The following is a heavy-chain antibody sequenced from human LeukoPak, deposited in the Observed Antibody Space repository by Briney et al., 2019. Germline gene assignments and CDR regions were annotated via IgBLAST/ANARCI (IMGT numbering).Heavy chain of an antibody. V-gene: IGHV3-23*01. CDR2: ISGSGGST. Sequence: QSGGSLRLSCAASGFSFTNYAMSWVRQAPGKGLEWVSAISGSGGSTYYADSVKGRFTISRDNSKNTLYLQMNSLRAEDTAVYYCARNYGSGSYGPPDAFDIWGQGTMVTVSS. J-gene: IGHJ3*02. CDR3: ARNYGSGSYGPPDAFDI. D-gene: IGHD3-10*01. CDR1: GFSFTNYA.